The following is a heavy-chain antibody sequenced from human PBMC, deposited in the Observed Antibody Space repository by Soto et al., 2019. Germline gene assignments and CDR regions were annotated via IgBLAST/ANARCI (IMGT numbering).Heavy chain of an antibody. CDR1: GVSITSYF. D-gene: IGHD3-10*01. CDR2: ISFSGAT. V-gene: IGHV4-4*08. J-gene: IGHJ6*02. CDR3: APERLLWFREYYYYYGMDV. Sequence: KPSETLSLTCTVSGVSITSYFWSWIRQTPGKGLDWIGSISFSGATYSNPSLKSRVTISVHTSKNQFSLKLSSVTAADTAVYYCAPERLLWFREYYYYYGMDVWGQGTTVTVSS.